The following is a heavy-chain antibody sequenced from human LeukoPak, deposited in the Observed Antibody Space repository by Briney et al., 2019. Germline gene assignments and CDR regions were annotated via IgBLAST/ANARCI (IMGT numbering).Heavy chain of an antibody. D-gene: IGHD3-22*01. V-gene: IGHV4-31*03. CDR3: ARDGSSGPDAFDI. CDR2: IYYSGST. J-gene: IGHJ3*02. Sequence: PSQTPSLTCTVSGGSISSGGYYWSWIRQHPGKGLEWIGYIYYSGSTYYNPSLKSRVTISVDTSKNQFSLKLSSVTAADTAVYYCARDGSSGPDAFDIWGQGTMVTVSS. CDR1: GGSISSGGYY.